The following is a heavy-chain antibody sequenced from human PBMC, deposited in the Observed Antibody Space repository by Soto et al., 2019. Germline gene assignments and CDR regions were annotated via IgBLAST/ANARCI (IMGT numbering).Heavy chain of an antibody. V-gene: IGHV1-18*01. Sequence: ASVKVSCKASGYTFTSYGISWVRLAPGQGLEWMGWISAYNGNTNYAQKLQGRVTMTTDTSTSTAYMELRSLRSDDTAVYYCARDLEVLRYFDWPYDAFDIWGQGTMVTVSS. D-gene: IGHD3-9*01. CDR1: GYTFTSYG. CDR3: ARDLEVLRYFDWPYDAFDI. J-gene: IGHJ3*02. CDR2: ISAYNGNT.